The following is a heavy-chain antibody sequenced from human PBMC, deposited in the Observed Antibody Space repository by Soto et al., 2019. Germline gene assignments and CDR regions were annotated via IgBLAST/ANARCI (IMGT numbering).Heavy chain of an antibody. CDR2: INPNSGGT. D-gene: IGHD4-17*01. J-gene: IGHJ6*02. V-gene: IGHV1-2*04. CDR1: GYTFTGYY. CDR3: AIDGVGDYVMGGYYGMDV. Sequence: ASVKVSCKASGYTFTGYYMHWVRQAPGQGLERMGWINPNSGGTNYAQKFQGWVTMTRDTSISTAYMELSRLRSDDTAVYYCAIDGVGDYVMGGYYGMDVWGQGTTVNVSS.